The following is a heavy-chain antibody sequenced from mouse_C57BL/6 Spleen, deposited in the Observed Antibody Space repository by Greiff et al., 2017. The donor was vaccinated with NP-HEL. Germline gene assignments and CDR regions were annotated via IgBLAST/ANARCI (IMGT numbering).Heavy chain of an antibody. V-gene: IGHV14-2*01. CDR1: GFNIKDYY. CDR3: ATHSSSWFAY. Sequence: VQLQQSGAELVKPGASVKLSCTASGFNIKDYYMHWVKQRTEQGLEWIGRIDPEDGVTKYAPKFQGKATITADTSSNTAYLQLSSLTSGDTAVYYCATHSSSWFAYWGQGTLVTVSA. CDR2: IDPEDGVT. J-gene: IGHJ3*01.